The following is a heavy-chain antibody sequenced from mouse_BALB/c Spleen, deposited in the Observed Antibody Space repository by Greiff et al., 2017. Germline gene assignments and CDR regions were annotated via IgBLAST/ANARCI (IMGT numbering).Heavy chain of an antibody. V-gene: IGHV1-54*03. Sequence: VQLQQSGAELVRPGTSVKVSCKASGYAFTNYLIEWVKQRPGQGLEWIGVINPGSGGTNYNEKFKGKATLTADKSSSTAYMQLSSLTSDDSAVYFCASPITTVVGGYYFDYWGQGTTLTVSS. CDR3: ASPITTVVGGYYFDY. CDR1: GYAFTNYL. CDR2: INPGSGGT. D-gene: IGHD1-1*01. J-gene: IGHJ2*01.